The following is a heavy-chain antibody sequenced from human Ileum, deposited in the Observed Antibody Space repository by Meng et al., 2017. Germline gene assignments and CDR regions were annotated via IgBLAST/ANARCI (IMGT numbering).Heavy chain of an antibody. J-gene: IGHJ4*02. D-gene: IGHD6-19*01. CDR2: INHSGST. Sequence: QVPLPQGGAGLWTPSETLSLTCAVYGGAFSGYDWIWFRQPPGKGLEWIGEINHSGSTNYNPPIKSRVIISEDTSKNQFSLKLSSVTAADTAVYYCARTSGWFYYWGQGTLVTVSS. V-gene: IGHV4-34*01. CDR3: ARTSGWFYY. CDR1: GGAFSGYD.